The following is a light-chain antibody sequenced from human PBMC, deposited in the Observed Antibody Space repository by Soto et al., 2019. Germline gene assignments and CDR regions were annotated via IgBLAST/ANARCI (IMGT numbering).Light chain of an antibody. Sequence: QSVLTQPPSASGTPGQSVIISCSGSSSNIGSHPVNWYQQLPGTAPKLLIYTNDQRPSGVPDRFSGSKSGTSASLAISGLQSEDEADYYCVAWDDRLNGPVFGGGTKLTVL. CDR3: VAWDDRLNGPV. CDR1: SSNIGSHP. J-gene: IGLJ3*02. V-gene: IGLV1-44*01. CDR2: TND.